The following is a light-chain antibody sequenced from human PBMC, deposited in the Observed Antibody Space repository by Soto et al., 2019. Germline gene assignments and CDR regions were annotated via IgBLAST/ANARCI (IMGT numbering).Light chain of an antibody. CDR1: QSISSW. CDR2: KAS. CDR3: QQYNSYPWT. Sequence: DIQMTQSPSTLSASVGDRVTITCRASQSISSWLAWYQQKPGKAPKLLIYKASSLESGVPSRFSGSGSGTEFTLYISSLQPDDFATYYCQQYNSYPWTFGQGTKVEIK. V-gene: IGKV1-5*03. J-gene: IGKJ1*01.